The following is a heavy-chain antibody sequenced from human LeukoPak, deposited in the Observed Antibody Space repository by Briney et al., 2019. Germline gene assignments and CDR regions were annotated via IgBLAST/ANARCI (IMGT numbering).Heavy chain of an antibody. CDR3: TTRSYSSQFDY. CDR1: GFTFSGSA. Sequence: GGSLRLSCAASGFTFSGSAMHWVRQASGKGLEWVGRIRSKANSYATPYAASVKGRFTISRDDSKNTAYLQMNSLKTEDTAVYYCTTRSYSSQFDYWGQGTLVTVSS. D-gene: IGHD6-13*01. V-gene: IGHV3-73*01. J-gene: IGHJ4*02. CDR2: IRSKANSYAT.